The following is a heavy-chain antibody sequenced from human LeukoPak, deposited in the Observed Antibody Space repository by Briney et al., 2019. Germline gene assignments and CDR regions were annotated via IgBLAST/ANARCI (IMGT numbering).Heavy chain of an antibody. Sequence: ASVKVSCKASGYTFTSYYMHWVRQAPGQGVERMGIINPSGGSTSYAQKFQGRVTMTRDTSTSTVYMELSSLRSEDTAVYYCARDGDSNCNYVYFDYWGQGTLVTVSS. CDR3: ARDGDSNCNYVYFDY. J-gene: IGHJ4*02. D-gene: IGHD1-7*01. CDR1: GYTFTSYY. CDR2: INPSGGST. V-gene: IGHV1-46*01.